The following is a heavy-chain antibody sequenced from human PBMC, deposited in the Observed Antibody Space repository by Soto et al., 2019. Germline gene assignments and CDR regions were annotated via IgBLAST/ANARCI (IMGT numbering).Heavy chain of an antibody. CDR3: ARPSSSGWYNFDY. CDR2: INPSGGST. V-gene: IGHV1-46*01. J-gene: IGHJ4*02. D-gene: IGHD6-19*01. Sequence: ASVKVSCKASGYTFTIYYMHWVLQSPGQWLDWMGIINPSGGSTSYAQKFQGRVTMTRDTSTSTVYMELSSLRSEDTAVYYCARPSSSGWYNFDYWGQGTLVTVSS. CDR1: GYTFTIYY.